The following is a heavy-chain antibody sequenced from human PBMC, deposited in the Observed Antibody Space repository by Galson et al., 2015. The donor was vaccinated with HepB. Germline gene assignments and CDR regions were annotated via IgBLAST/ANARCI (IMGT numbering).Heavy chain of an antibody. D-gene: IGHD6-19*01. CDR1: GFTFSGSW. Sequence: SLRLSCAASGFTFSGSWMIWVRQAPGKGLEWVANIKQDGTATYYVDSVKGRFTVSRDNAKNSLYLQMNSLRVDDTAVYYCVRGSGWLPDQWGRGTLVTVSS. CDR3: VRGSGWLPDQ. CDR2: IKQDGTAT. V-gene: IGHV3-7*03. J-gene: IGHJ4*02.